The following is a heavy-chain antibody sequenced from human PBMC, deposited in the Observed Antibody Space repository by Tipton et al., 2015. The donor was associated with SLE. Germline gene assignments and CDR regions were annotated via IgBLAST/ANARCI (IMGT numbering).Heavy chain of an antibody. D-gene: IGHD3-10*01. V-gene: IGHV3-30*18. CDR2: IWSDGSNK. Sequence: RSLRLSCAASGFTFSSYGMHWVRQAPGKGLEWVAIIWSDGSNKYYADSVKGRFTISRDNSKNTLYLQMNSLRAEDTSLYYCAKWVGVPSHIDHWGQGTLVTVSS. CDR3: AKWVGVPSHIDH. CDR1: GFTFSSYG. J-gene: IGHJ4*02.